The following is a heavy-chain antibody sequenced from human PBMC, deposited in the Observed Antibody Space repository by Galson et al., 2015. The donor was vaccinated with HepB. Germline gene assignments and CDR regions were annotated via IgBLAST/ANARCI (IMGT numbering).Heavy chain of an antibody. CDR1: GGSISSSSYY. V-gene: IGHV4-39*01. CDR3: ARQSVLLWFGESIVPTN. CDR2: IYYSGST. J-gene: IGHJ4*02. Sequence: SETLSLTCTVSGGSISSSSYYWGWIRQPPGKGLEWIGSIYYSGSTYYNPSLKSRVTISVDTSKNQFSLKLSSVTAADTAVYYCARQSVLLWFGESIVPTNWGQGTLVTVSS. D-gene: IGHD3-10*01.